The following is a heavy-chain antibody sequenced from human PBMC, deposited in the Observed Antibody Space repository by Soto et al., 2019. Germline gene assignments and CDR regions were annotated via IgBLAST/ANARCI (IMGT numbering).Heavy chain of an antibody. CDR1: GGSISSGDYY. CDR3: ARVWYYYGSGGGAGYGMDV. CDR2: IYYSGST. D-gene: IGHD3-10*01. Sequence: PSETLSLTCTVSGGSISSGDYYWSWIRQPPGKGLEWIGYIYYSGSTYYNPSLKSRVTISVDTSKNQFSLKLGSVTAADTAVYYCARVWYYYGSGGGAGYGMDVWGQGTTVTVSS. V-gene: IGHV4-30-4*02. J-gene: IGHJ6*02.